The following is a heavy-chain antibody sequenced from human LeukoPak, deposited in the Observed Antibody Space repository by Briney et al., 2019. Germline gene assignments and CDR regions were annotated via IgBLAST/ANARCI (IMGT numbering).Heavy chain of an antibody. D-gene: IGHD3-9*01. Sequence: GASVKVSCKASGYTFTSYGISWVRQAPGQGLEWMGWISAYNGNTNYAQKLQGRVTMTTDTSTSTAYMELRSLRSDDTAVYYCARGTLVLRYFDWLPDYWGQGTLVTVSS. J-gene: IGHJ4*02. CDR3: ARGTLVLRYFDWLPDY. V-gene: IGHV1-18*04. CDR1: GYTFTSYG. CDR2: ISAYNGNT.